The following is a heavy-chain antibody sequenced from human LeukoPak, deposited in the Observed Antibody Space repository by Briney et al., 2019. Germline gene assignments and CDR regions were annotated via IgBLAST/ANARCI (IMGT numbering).Heavy chain of an antibody. CDR3: ARRGMVRGVIIPQNAYYYYGMDV. CDR2: IIPILGIA. J-gene: IGHJ6*02. CDR1: GVTFSSYA. D-gene: IGHD3-10*01. Sequence: ASVKVSCKASGVTFSSYAISWVRQAPGQGLEWMGRIIPILGIANYAQKFQGRVTITADKSTSTAYMELSSLRSEDTAVYYCARRGMVRGVIIPQNAYYYYGMDVWGQGTTVTVSS. V-gene: IGHV1-69*04.